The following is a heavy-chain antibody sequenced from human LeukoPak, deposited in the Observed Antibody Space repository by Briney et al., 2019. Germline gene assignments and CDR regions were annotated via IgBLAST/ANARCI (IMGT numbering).Heavy chain of an antibody. CDR2: IYYTGTT. CDR3: AREEYRSDWYGHDS. D-gene: IGHD3-9*01. Sequence: ASETLSLTCTVSGGSISNTNYYWAWIRQSPGRGLEWIGSIYYTGTTFDNPSLKSRVTLSVDTSKNQFSLRLTSVTAADTAFYYCAREEYRSDWYGHDSWGQGTLVTVSS. J-gene: IGHJ4*02. CDR1: GGSISNTNYY. V-gene: IGHV4-39*07.